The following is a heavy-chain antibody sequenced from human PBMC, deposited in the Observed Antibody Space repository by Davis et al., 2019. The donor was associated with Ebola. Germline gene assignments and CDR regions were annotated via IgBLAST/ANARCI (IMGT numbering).Heavy chain of an antibody. J-gene: IGHJ4*02. V-gene: IGHV3-7*03. CDR3: ARWRWQQSELID. Sequence: GESLKISCVASGFTLSSFSMSWVRQAPGQGLEWVATMKSDGYVGDWVDSVKGRFSLSRDKTKTTLYLQMNRLRVEDTAVYYCARWRWQQSELIDWGQGTLVTVSS. CDR1: GFTLSSFS. D-gene: IGHD5-24*01. CDR2: MKSDGYVG.